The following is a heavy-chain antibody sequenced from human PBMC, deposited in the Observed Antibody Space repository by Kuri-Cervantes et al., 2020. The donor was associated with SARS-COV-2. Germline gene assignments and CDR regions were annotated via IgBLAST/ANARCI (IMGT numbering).Heavy chain of an antibody. D-gene: IGHD2-15*01. CDR2: IYPGDSDT. Sequence: KVSCKGSGYSFTSYWISWVRQMPGKGLEWMGIIYPGDSDTRYSPSFQGQVTISADKSISTAYLQWSSLKASDTAMYYCARHYCSGGSCYLTDAFDIWGQGTMVTVSS. CDR1: GYSFTSYW. J-gene: IGHJ3*02. CDR3: ARHYCSGGSCYLTDAFDI. V-gene: IGHV5-51*01.